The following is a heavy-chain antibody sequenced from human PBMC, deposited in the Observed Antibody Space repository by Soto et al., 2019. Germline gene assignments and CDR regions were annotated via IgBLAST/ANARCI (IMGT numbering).Heavy chain of an antibody. CDR1: GCAFSRYA. D-gene: IGHD2-2*01. J-gene: IGHJ5*02. CDR2: ISYDGSNK. V-gene: IGHV3-30-3*01. Sequence: PGGSRRLAGGASGCAFSRYAVHWGRQAPCKGLEWVAIISYDGSNKYYADSVKGRFTISRDNSKNPLYLQMNSLTAEAAAVYYFARGPYCSSTSCYSTLGWFDPWGQGT. CDR3: ARGPYCSSTSCYSTLGWFDP.